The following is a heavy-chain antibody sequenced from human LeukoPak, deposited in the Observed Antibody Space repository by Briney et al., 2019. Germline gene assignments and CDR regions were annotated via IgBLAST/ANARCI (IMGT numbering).Heavy chain of an antibody. CDR1: GGSISSYY. CDR2: IYYSGST. D-gene: IGHD6-6*01. Sequence: NSSETLSLTCTVSGGSISSYYWSWIRQPPGKGLEWIGYIYYSGSTNYNPSLKSRVTISVDTSKNQFSLKLSSVTAADTAVYYCARVAAARLDYWGQGTLVTVSS. V-gene: IGHV4-59*01. CDR3: ARVAAARLDY. J-gene: IGHJ4*02.